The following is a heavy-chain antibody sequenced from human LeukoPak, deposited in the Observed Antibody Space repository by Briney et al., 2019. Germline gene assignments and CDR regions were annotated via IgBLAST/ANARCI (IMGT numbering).Heavy chain of an antibody. V-gene: IGHV3-7*05. D-gene: IGHD3-16*01. J-gene: IGHJ4*02. Sequence: GRSLSLACAGSGFTISSDWMAWVRQAPGRGLEWLANTKQDGSEYNYVDLLNTRFTISRDNAKYSVYLQMNSLRVEDTAVYYCVRDDFLGYWGQGRLVTVSS. CDR3: VRDDFLGY. CDR1: GFTISSDW. CDR2: TKQDGSEY.